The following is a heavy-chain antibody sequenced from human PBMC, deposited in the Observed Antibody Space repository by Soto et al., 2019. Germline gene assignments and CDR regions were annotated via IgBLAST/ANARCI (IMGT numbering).Heavy chain of an antibody. D-gene: IGHD3-9*01. CDR2: IIPILGIA. V-gene: IGHV1-69*02. CDR1: GGTFSSYT. CDR3: ATKVEILTGYITASDAFDI. J-gene: IGHJ3*02. Sequence: QVQLVQSGAEVKKPGSSVKVSCKASGGTFSSYTISWVRQAPGQGLEWMGRIIPILGIANYAQKFQGRVTITADKSTSTAYMELSSLRSEDTAVYYCATKVEILTGYITASDAFDIWGQGTMVTVSS.